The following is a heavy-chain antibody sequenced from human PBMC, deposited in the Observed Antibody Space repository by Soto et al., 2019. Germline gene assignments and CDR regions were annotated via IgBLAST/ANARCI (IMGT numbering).Heavy chain of an antibody. CDR1: GDSVSSNSAA. CDR2: TYYRSKWYN. D-gene: IGHD2-2*01. J-gene: IGHJ6*02. Sequence: SQTLSLTCAISGDSVSSNSAAWNWIRQSPSRGLEWLGRTYYRSKWYNDYAVSVKSRITINPDTSKNQFSLQLNSVTPEDTAVYYCARDPQHPSHYYYYHGMDVWGQGTTVTVSS. V-gene: IGHV6-1*01. CDR3: ARDPQHPSHYYYYHGMDV.